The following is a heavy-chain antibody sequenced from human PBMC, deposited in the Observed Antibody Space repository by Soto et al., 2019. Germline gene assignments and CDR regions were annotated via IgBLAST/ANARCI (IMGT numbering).Heavy chain of an antibody. CDR2: IYYSGGT. D-gene: IGHD1-26*01. CDR1: GGSVSSGSYY. J-gene: IGHJ4*02. V-gene: IGHV4-61*01. Sequence: TLSLTCTVSGGSVSSGSYYWSWIRQPPGKGLEWIGYIYYSGGTNYAQKFQGWVTMTRDTSISTAYMELSRLRSDDTAVYYCARAITVGATYDYWGQGTLVTVSS. CDR3: ARAITVGATYDY.